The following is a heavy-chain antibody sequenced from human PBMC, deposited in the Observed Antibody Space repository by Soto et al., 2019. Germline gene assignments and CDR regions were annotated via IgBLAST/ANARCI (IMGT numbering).Heavy chain of an antibody. CDR2: MYNTGST. CDR3: ARDLWGYCGADCYPLDV. J-gene: IGHJ6*02. CDR1: GGSISSYY. Sequence: QVRLQESGPGLVKPSETLSLTCTVSGGSISSYYWSWIRQPPGKGLEWIGYMYNTGSTIYTPSLKRRVTISVDTSMNQFSLKLNSVTAADTAVYYCARDLWGYCGADCYPLDVWGQGTMVTVSS. D-gene: IGHD2-21*02. V-gene: IGHV4-59*01.